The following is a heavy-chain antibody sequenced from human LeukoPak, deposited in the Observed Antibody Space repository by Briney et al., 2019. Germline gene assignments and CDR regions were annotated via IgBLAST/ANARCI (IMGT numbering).Heavy chain of an antibody. CDR2: INTNTGNP. V-gene: IGHV7-4-1*02. J-gene: IGHJ5*02. D-gene: IGHD2-15*01. CDR1: GYTFTSYA. CDR3: ARDLRRVAARRNWFDP. Sequence: ASVKVSCKASGYTFTSYAMNWVRQAPGQGLEWMGWINTNTGNPTYAQGFTGRFVFSLDTSVSTAYLQVSSLKAEDTAVYYCARDLRRVAARRNWFDPWGQGTLVTVSS.